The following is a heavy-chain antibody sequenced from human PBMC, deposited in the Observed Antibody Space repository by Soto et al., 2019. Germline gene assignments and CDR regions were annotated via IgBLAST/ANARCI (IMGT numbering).Heavy chain of an antibody. J-gene: IGHJ4*02. Sequence: ASVKVSCKASGYTFTSYYMHWVRQAPGQGLEWMGIINPSGGSTSYAQKFQGRVTMTRDTSTSTVYMELSSLRSEDTAVYYCARSRYYYDSSGYYLEGYYFDYWGQGTLVTVSS. CDR2: INPSGGST. CDR1: GYTFTSYY. CDR3: ARSRYYYDSSGYYLEGYYFDY. V-gene: IGHV1-46*01. D-gene: IGHD3-22*01.